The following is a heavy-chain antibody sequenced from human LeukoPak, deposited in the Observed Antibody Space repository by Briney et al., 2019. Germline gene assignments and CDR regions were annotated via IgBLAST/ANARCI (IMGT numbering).Heavy chain of an antibody. Sequence: PGGSPRLSCAASGFTFSDYYMSWIRQAPGKGLEWVSSISDGGWTAYTDSVKGRFFISRETATNTLYLQMNSLRVEDTAVYYCAKECDYGNTSHMPCYWGQGTLVTVSS. CDR3: AKECDYGNTSHMPCY. CDR1: GFTFSDYY. J-gene: IGHJ4*02. D-gene: IGHD4-17*01. CDR2: ISDGGWT. V-gene: IGHV3-11*05.